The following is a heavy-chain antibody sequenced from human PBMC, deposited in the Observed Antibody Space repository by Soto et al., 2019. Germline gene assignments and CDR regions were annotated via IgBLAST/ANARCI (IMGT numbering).Heavy chain of an antibody. D-gene: IGHD2-21*02. CDR1: GFTFNSLS. J-gene: IGHJ4*02. V-gene: IGHV3-30*04. CDR2: ISHDGRVT. Sequence: QVQLVESGGGMVQPGTSLRLSCAASGFTFNSLSLHWVRQRPDNGLEWVAVISHDGRVTFYADFVKGRFTVSRDNSKNTIYLQVNSLRAEDTAVYYCAREPYGDSQYFDYWGQGTLVTVSS. CDR3: AREPYGDSQYFDY.